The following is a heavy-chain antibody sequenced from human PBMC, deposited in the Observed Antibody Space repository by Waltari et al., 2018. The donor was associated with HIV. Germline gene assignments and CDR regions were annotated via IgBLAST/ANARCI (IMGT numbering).Heavy chain of an antibody. CDR2: ISGSAYST. Sequence: EVQLLESGGGLVQPGGSLRLSCAASGFTFSNYAMSWVRQAPGKGLWWVSGISGSAYSTYYAESVKGRFTISRDNSKNKLYLQMNSLRAEDTAVYFCVKEHQYSHTWYSYYGMDVWGQGTTVTVSS. J-gene: IGHJ6*02. V-gene: IGHV3-23*01. CDR3: VKEHQYSHTWYSYYGMDV. CDR1: GFTFSNYA. D-gene: IGHD6-13*01.